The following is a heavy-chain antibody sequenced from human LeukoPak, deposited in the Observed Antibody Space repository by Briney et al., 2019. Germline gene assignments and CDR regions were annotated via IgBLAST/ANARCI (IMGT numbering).Heavy chain of an antibody. D-gene: IGHD3-22*01. J-gene: IGHJ6*02. CDR2: ISSSSSTI. V-gene: IGHV3-48*01. CDR3: AREQRAMIVVVTYYYGMDV. CDR1: GFTFSGYS. Sequence: GGSLRLSCAASGFTFSGYSMNWVRQAPGKGLEWVSYISSSSSTIYYADSVKGRFTISRDNAKNSLYLQMNSLRAEDTAVYYCAREQRAMIVVVTYYYGMDVWGQGTTVTVSS.